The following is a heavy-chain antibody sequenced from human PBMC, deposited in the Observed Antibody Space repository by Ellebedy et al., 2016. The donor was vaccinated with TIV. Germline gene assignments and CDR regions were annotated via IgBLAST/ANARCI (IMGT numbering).Heavy chain of an antibody. CDR1: GFTFDDYA. D-gene: IGHD5-12*01. J-gene: IGHJ6*02. Sequence: SLKISCAASGFTFDDYAMHWVRQDPGKGLEWVSSISWNSGSIGYADSVKGRFTISRDNAKNSLYLQMNSLRAEDTAVYYCAKDYSGLRGLDVWGQGTTVTVSS. CDR2: ISWNSGSI. CDR3: AKDYSGLRGLDV. V-gene: IGHV3-9*01.